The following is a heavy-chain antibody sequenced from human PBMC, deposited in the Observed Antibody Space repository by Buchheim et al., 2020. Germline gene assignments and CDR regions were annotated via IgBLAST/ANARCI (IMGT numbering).Heavy chain of an antibody. Sequence: EVQLVESGGGLVQPGGSLRLSCAASGFTFSNYWMTWVRQAPGKGLEWLANINQDGTEKNYVDSLMGRFTISRDNARNSLYLQMNSLRVEDTAVYYCVRDQGASGDCWGQGTL. CDR3: VRDQGASGDC. V-gene: IGHV3-7*01. D-gene: IGHD1-26*01. CDR1: GFTFSNYW. J-gene: IGHJ4*02. CDR2: INQDGTEK.